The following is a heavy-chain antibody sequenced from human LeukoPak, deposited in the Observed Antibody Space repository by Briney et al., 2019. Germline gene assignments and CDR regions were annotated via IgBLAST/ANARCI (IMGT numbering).Heavy chain of an antibody. D-gene: IGHD3-10*01. J-gene: IGHJ5*02. CDR3: ATGPSFSGSYYTVWFDP. CDR2: IYYSGST. V-gene: IGHV4-34*01. CDR1: GGSFSGYY. Sequence: SETLSLTCAVYGGSFSGYYWSWIRQPPGKGLEWIGSIYYSGSTYYNPSLKSRVTISVDTSKNQFSLKLSSVTAADTAVYYCATGPSFSGSYYTVWFDPWGQGTLVTVSS.